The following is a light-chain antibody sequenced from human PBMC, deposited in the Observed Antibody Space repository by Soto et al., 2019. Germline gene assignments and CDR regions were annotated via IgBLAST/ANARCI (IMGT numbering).Light chain of an antibody. V-gene: IGLV2-14*01. J-gene: IGLJ3*02. CDR3: TSYTPTGALV. CDR2: EVR. CDR1: NTDVGGYNY. Sequence: QSVLTQPASVSGSPGQSITVSCTGTNTDVGGYNYVSWYQHRPGKAPRLMIYEVRNRLSGVSNRFSGSKSGNTASLTISGLQSEDEADYYCTSYTPTGALVFGSGTKLPS.